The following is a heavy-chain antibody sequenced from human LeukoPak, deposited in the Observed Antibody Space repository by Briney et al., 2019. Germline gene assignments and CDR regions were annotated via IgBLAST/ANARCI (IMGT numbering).Heavy chain of an antibody. CDR2: ISSSSSYI. CDR1: GFTFSSYS. J-gene: IGHJ4*02. CDR3: ATLPLYDFWSGYHDY. Sequence: GGSLRLSCAASGFTFSSYSMNWVRQAPGKGLEWVSSISSSSSYIYYADSVKGRFTISRDNAKNSLYLQMNSLRAEDTAVYYCATLPLYDFWSGYHDYWGQGTLVTVSS. D-gene: IGHD3-3*01. V-gene: IGHV3-21*01.